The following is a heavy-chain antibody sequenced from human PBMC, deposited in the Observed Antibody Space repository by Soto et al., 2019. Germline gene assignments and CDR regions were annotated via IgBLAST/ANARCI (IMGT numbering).Heavy chain of an antibody. CDR3: GGGYSYGWGSNYYGMDV. Sequence: ASVKVSCKASGFTFTSSAMQWVRQARGQRLEWIGWIVVGSGNTNYAQKFQERVTITRDMSTSTAYMKLSSLRSEDTAVYYCGGGYSYGWGSNYYGMDVWGQGTTVTVSS. CDR2: IVVGSGNT. J-gene: IGHJ6*02. CDR1: GFTFTSSA. D-gene: IGHD5-18*01. V-gene: IGHV1-58*02.